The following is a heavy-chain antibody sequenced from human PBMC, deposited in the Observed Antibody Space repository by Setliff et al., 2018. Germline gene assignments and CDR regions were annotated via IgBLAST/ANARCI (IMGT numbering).Heavy chain of an antibody. CDR3: ARDRTYYASGTYTRWFDY. CDR2: IFYIGRS. CDR1: DDSITSSNYS. V-gene: IGHV4-39*07. Sequence: SETLSLTCTVSDDSITSSNYSLAWVRQPPGKALEWIGNIFYIGRSHSNPSLKSRLTMSVDKTKNQFSLNLNSVTAADTAVYYCARDRTYYASGTYTRWFDYWGQGSLVTVSS. D-gene: IGHD3-10*01. J-gene: IGHJ4*02.